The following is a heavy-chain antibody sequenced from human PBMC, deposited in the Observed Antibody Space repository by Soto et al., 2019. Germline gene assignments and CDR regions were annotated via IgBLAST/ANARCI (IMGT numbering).Heavy chain of an antibody. Sequence: QLQLQESGSGLVKPSQTLSLTCAVSGGSISSGGYSWGWIRQPPGKGLEWIGYIYHSGSTYYNPSIQSRVTISVDRAKNQFSLNLSSVTAADTAVYFCARVPDYWGQGTLVTVSS. J-gene: IGHJ4*02. CDR3: ARVPDY. CDR2: IYHSGST. V-gene: IGHV4-30-2*01. CDR1: GGSISSGGYS.